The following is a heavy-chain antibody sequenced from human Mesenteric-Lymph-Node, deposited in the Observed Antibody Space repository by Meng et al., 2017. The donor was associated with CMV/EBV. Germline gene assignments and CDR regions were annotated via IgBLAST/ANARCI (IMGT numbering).Heavy chain of an antibody. J-gene: IGHJ4*02. CDR3: ERDHGRDSYTSSSDY. V-gene: IGHV4-39*02. CDR1: GASLNNDNYF. Sequence: SETLSLTCTVSGASLNNDNYFWGWIRQAPGKGLEWIGTIHHTGPTFYNPSFLNRVTISLDKSKSQFSLKLTSVTAADAAIYYCERDHGRDSYTSSSDYWGQGTLVTVSS. CDR2: IHHTGPT. D-gene: IGHD6-6*01.